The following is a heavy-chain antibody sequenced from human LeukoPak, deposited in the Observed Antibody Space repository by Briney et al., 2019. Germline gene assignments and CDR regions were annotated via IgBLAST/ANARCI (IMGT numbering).Heavy chain of an antibody. Sequence: PSVKVSCKASGYTFTSYGISWVRQAPGQGLEWMGWISAYNGNTNYAQKLQGRVTMTTDTSTSTAYMELRSLRSDDTAVYYCARDRVVPAAIYYYYMDVWGKGTTVTVSS. J-gene: IGHJ6*03. V-gene: IGHV1-18*01. D-gene: IGHD2-2*01. CDR2: ISAYNGNT. CDR3: ARDRVVPAAIYYYYMDV. CDR1: GYTFTSYG.